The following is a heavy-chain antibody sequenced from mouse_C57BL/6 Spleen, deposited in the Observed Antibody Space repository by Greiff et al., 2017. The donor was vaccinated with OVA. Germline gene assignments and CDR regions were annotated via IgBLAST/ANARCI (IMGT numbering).Heavy chain of an antibody. CDR3: ARFYGGYYFDY. V-gene: IGHV3-6*01. J-gene: IGHJ2*01. CDR2: ISYDGSN. CDR1: GYSITSGYY. D-gene: IGHD1-1*02. Sequence: VQLQQSGPGLVKPSQSLSLTCSVTGYSITSGYYWNWIRQFPGNKLEWMGYISYDGSNNYNPSLKNRISITRDTSKNQFFLKLNSVNTEDTATYYCARFYGGYYFDYWGQGTTLTVSS.